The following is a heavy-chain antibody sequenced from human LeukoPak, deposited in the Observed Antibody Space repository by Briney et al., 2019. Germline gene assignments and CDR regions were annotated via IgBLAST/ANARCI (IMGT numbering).Heavy chain of an antibody. CDR1: GFTFRSYA. Sequence: GGSLRLSCAASGFTFRSYAVTWVRQTPGKGLEWVTAINSGGDRAYYADSVKGRFTISRDNSKNTVYLQMDSLRVGDTALYYCAKDSAGVAATDFWGQGTLVTVS. D-gene: IGHD6-19*01. V-gene: IGHV3-23*01. J-gene: IGHJ4*02. CDR3: AKDSAGVAATDF. CDR2: INSGGDRA.